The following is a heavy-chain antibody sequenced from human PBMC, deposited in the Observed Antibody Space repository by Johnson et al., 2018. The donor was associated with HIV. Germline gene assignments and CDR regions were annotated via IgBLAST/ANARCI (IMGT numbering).Heavy chain of an antibody. V-gene: IGHV3-30-3*01. D-gene: IGHD2-21*01. Sequence: QVQLVESGGGVVQPGRSLRLSCAASAFSFSNYPMHWVRQAPGQGLEWVAAISYDGSSQYYADAVKGRFTISRDNSKNTLYLQMNSLRAEDTAVYYCAKDCVGVWWSRAFDIWGQGTMVTVSS. CDR1: AFSFSNYP. J-gene: IGHJ3*02. CDR3: AKDCVGVWWSRAFDI. CDR2: ISYDGSSQ.